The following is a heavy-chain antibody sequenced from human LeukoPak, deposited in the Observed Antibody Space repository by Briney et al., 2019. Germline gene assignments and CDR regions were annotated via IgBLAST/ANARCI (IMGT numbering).Heavy chain of an antibody. CDR3: ARYCSGVSCYSWYDY. J-gene: IGHJ4*02. CDR2: YSTNGGGT. D-gene: IGHD2-15*01. V-gene: IGHV3-64*01. Sequence: RGSLRLSCAASGFTFSTYAMHWVRQSPGKGLEYVSAYSTNGGGTYCANSVKGRFNISRDNSKNALYLQMGSLRAEDMAVYYCARYCSGVSCYSWYDYWGQGTLVTVSS. CDR1: GFTFSTYA.